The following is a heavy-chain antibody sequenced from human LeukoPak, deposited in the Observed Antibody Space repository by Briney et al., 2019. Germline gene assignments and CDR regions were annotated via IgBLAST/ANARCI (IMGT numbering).Heavy chain of an antibody. Sequence: GGSLILSCAASGFTFSSYSMNWVRQAPGKGLEWVSSISSSSSHKYYADSVKGRFTISRDNAKNSLYLQMNSLRAEDTAVYYCTRAVLFGQYQPDHWGQGTLVTVSS. CDR3: TRAVLFGQYQPDH. CDR2: ISSSSSHK. V-gene: IGHV3-21*01. D-gene: IGHD2-2*01. CDR1: GFTFSSYS. J-gene: IGHJ5*02.